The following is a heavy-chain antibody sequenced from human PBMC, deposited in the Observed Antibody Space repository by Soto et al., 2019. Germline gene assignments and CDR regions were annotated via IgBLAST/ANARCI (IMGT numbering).Heavy chain of an antibody. CDR3: AAGVVYGRDV. Sequence: GASVKVSCKASGFTFTSSAVQWVRQARGQRLEWIGWIVVGSGNTNYAQKSQGRITITRDMSTSTAYMELGSLRSDDTAVYYCAAGVVYGRDVWGQGTTVTV. CDR1: GFTFTSSA. D-gene: IGHD3-3*01. V-gene: IGHV1-58*01. J-gene: IGHJ6*02. CDR2: IVVGSGNT.